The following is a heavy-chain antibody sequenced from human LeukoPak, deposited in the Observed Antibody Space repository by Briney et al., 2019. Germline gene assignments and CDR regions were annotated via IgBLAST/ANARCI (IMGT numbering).Heavy chain of an antibody. Sequence: GASVTVSFTASGYTFSKYGITWVRQAPGQGLEWMGWISADNGNANYAQKVQGRVTMTTDTSTSTAYMELWSLRSDDTAVYYCARVTYYYDRRGYYIEPVPPDYWGQGTPVTVSS. CDR1: GYTFSKYG. V-gene: IGHV1-18*01. CDR3: ARVTYYYDRRGYYIEPVPPDY. D-gene: IGHD3-22*01. CDR2: ISADNGNA. J-gene: IGHJ4*02.